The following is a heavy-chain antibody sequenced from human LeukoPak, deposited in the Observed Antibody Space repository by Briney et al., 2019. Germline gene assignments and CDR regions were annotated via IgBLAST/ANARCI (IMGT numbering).Heavy chain of an antibody. CDR1: GYTLTSYY. CDR2: INPSGGST. CDR3: ARVYGDSDAFDI. V-gene: IGHV1-46*01. J-gene: IGHJ3*02. Sequence: ASVTVSCTASGYTLTSYYMHWVRQAPGQGLEWMGIINPSGGSTSCAQKFQGRVTMTRDTSTSTVYMELSSLRSEDTAVYYCARVYGDSDAFDIWGQGTMVTVSS. D-gene: IGHD4-17*01.